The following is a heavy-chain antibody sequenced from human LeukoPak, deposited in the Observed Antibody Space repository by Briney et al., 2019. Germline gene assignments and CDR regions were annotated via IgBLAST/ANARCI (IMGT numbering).Heavy chain of an antibody. Sequence: GGSLRLSCAASGFTFSSYGMSWVRQAPGKGLEWVSAISGSGGSTYYADSVKGRFTISRDNSKNTLYLQINSLRAEDTAVYFCAKDRLGGPYFFHYWGQGTLVTVSS. V-gene: IGHV3-23*01. CDR2: ISGSGGST. CDR3: AKDRLGGPYFFHY. J-gene: IGHJ4*02. CDR1: GFTFSSYG. D-gene: IGHD3-16*01.